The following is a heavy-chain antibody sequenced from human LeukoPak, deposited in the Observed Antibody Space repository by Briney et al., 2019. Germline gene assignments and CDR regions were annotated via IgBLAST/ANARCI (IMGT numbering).Heavy chain of an antibody. CDR1: GYTFTGYY. V-gene: IGHV1-2*02. CDR3: AREEYNRGDKTNDY. Sequence: ASVKVSCKASGYTFTGYYMRWVRQAPGQGLEWMGWINPNSGGTNYAQKFQGRVTMTRDTSISTAYMELSRLRSDDTAVYYCAREEYNRGDKTNDYWGQGTLVTVSS. CDR2: INPNSGGT. J-gene: IGHJ4*02. D-gene: IGHD1-14*01.